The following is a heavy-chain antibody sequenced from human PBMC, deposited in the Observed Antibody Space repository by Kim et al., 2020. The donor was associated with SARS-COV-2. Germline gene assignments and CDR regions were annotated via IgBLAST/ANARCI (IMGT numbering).Heavy chain of an antibody. V-gene: IGHV3-30*18. CDR1: GFTFSSYG. CDR3: AKRMVRGDPYYYYGMDV. Sequence: GGSLRLSCAASGFTFSSYGMHWVRQAPGKGLEWVAVISYDGSNKYYADSVKGRFTISRDNSKNKLDLQMNSLRAEDTAVYYCAKRMVRGDPYYYYGMDVWGQGTTVTVSS. J-gene: IGHJ6*02. CDR2: ISYDGSNK. D-gene: IGHD3-10*01.